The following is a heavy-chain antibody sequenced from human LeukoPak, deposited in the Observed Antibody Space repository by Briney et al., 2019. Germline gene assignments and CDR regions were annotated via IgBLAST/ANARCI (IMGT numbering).Heavy chain of an antibody. CDR2: INPSGGST. J-gene: IGHJ4*02. Sequence: GASVKVSCKASGYTFTGYYMHWVRQAPGQGLEWMGIINPSGGSTSYAQKFQGRVTMTRDMSTSTVYMELSSLRSEDTAVYYCARDERKMTTVVNGHGFGYWGQGTLVTVSS. CDR3: ARDERKMTTVVNGHGFGY. CDR1: GYTFTGYY. V-gene: IGHV1-46*01. D-gene: IGHD4-23*01.